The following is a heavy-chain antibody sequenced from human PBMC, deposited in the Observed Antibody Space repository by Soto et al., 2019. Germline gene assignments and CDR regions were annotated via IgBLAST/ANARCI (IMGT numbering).Heavy chain of an antibody. J-gene: IGHJ4*02. D-gene: IGHD2-8*01. Sequence: EVQLLESGGGLVQPGGSLRLSCAASGFSFSSYTMSWVRQAPGKGLEWVSSISGSGGSTYNADSVKGRFTISRDNSKNTLYLQMNSLRDEDTAVYYCANGHLGAMAPFYYWGQGTLVTVSS. CDR3: ANGHLGAMAPFYY. CDR2: ISGSGGST. V-gene: IGHV3-23*01. CDR1: GFSFSSYT.